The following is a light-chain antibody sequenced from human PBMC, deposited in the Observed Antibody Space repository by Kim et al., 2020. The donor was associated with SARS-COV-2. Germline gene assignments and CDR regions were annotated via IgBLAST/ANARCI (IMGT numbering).Light chain of an antibody. J-gene: IGKJ2*01. V-gene: IGKV1-39*01. CDR3: QPSYITPPYT. CDR1: QSIANY. Sequence: DIQMTQSPSSLSASVGDRVTITCRASQSIANYLNWYQQKPGKAPSLLIYAASILQSGVPSRFSGSGSGTDFTLTISSLQPEDFATYYWQPSYITPPYTFAQGTKLEI. CDR2: AAS.